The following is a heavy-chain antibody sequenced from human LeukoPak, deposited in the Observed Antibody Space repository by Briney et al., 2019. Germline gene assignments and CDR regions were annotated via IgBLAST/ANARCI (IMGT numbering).Heavy chain of an antibody. CDR1: GYTITAYY. V-gene: IGHV1-2*02. Sequence: ASVKVSCKASGYTITAYYIHWVRQALGQGLEWMGWVDPKSTKTNYEQKFQGRATMTRDTSINTVYLEVNGLKYDDTAVYYCARDPYGPRDCWGEGTRVSVSS. CDR3: ARDPYGPRDC. J-gene: IGHJ4*02. CDR2: VDPKSTKT. D-gene: IGHD3-10*01.